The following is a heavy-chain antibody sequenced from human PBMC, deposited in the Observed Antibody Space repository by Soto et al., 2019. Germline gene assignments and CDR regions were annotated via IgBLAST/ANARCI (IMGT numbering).Heavy chain of an antibody. CDR3: AKAHASPYCGGDCYSGVVGGNFDY. CDR1: GFTFSSYG. CDR2: ISYDGSSK. V-gene: IGHV3-30*18. Sequence: QVQLVESGGGVVQPGRSLRLSCAASGFTFSSYGMHWVRQAPGKGLEWVAVISYDGSSKYYADSVKGRFTISRDNSKNTLYLQMNSLRAEDTAVYYCAKAHASPYCGGDCYSGVVGGNFDYWGQGTLVTVSS. D-gene: IGHD2-21*02. J-gene: IGHJ4*02.